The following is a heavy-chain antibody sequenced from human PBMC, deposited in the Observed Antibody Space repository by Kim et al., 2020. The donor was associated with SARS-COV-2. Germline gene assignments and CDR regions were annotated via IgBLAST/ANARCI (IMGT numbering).Heavy chain of an antibody. CDR3: AKADYYDFWSGYYNGLDS. CDR2: MSGSGDST. D-gene: IGHD3-3*01. V-gene: IGHV3-23*01. J-gene: IGHJ4*02. Sequence: GGSLRLSCAASGFTFSSYAMSWVRQAPGKGLEWVSGMSGSGDSTYYADSVKGRFTISRDNSNNTLNLQMNSLRAEDTAEYYCAKADYYDFWSGYYNGLDSWGQGTLVTVSS. CDR1: GFTFSSYA.